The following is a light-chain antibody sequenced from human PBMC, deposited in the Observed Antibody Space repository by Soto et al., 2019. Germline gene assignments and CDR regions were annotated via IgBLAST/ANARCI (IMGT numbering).Light chain of an antibody. J-gene: IGKJ1*01. Sequence: ERVVTQSPATLSVSPGEGATLSCRASETVSTNLAWYQQKPGQAPRLLIYAASTRATGVPARFSGSGSGTEFTLTISSLQSEDVAAYYCQQYENWPWTFDQGTKVDIK. V-gene: IGKV3-15*01. CDR1: ETVSTN. CDR3: QQYENWPWT. CDR2: AAS.